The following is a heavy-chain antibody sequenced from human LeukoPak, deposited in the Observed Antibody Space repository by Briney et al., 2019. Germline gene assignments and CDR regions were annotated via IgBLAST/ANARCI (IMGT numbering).Heavy chain of an antibody. CDR3: AREYCSGGSCYQSTHYYMDV. J-gene: IGHJ6*03. Sequence: GESLKISCKGSGYSFTSYWIGWVRQMPGKGLEWMGIIYPGDSDTRYSPSFQGQVTISAEKSISTAYLQWSSLKASDTAMYYCAREYCSGGSCYQSTHYYMDVWGKGTTVTVSS. CDR1: GYSFTSYW. CDR2: IYPGDSDT. V-gene: IGHV5-51*01. D-gene: IGHD2-15*01.